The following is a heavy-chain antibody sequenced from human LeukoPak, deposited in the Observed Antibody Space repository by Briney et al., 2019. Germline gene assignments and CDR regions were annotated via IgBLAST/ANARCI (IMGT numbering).Heavy chain of an antibody. CDR3: AREIIATYYFDY. CDR2: VNTNNGAT. Sequence: ASVKVSCKTSGYTFTSFHMHWVRQAPGQGPEWMGLVNTNNGATTYAQKFQGRVIMTRDRSTSAVYMELSSLKSEDTAVYYCAREIIATYYFDYWGQGALVTVSS. V-gene: IGHV1-46*01. J-gene: IGHJ4*02. CDR1: GYTFTSFH. D-gene: IGHD2-15*01.